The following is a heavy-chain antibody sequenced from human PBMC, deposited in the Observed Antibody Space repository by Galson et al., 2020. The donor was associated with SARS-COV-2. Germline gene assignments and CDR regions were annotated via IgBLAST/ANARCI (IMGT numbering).Heavy chain of an antibody. CDR3: ASSYSSSWYIQIAFDI. J-gene: IGHJ3*02. CDR1: GGSVSSGSYY. D-gene: IGHD6-13*01. CDR2: IYYSGST. V-gene: IGHV4-61*01. Sequence: SETLSLTCTVSGGSVSSGSYYWSWIRQPPGKGLEWIGYIYYSGSTNYNPSLKSRVTISVDTSKNQFSLKLSSVTAADTAVYYCASSYSSSWYIQIAFDIWCQGTMVTVSS.